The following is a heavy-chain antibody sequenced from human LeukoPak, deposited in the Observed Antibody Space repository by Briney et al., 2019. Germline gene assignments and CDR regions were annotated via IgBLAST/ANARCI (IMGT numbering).Heavy chain of an antibody. V-gene: IGHV3-23*01. Sequence: GGSLRLSCVVSGLSFNKDVMSWFRQAPGKGLEWVSAISGSGGSTYYADSVKGRFTISRDNSKNTLYLQMNSLRAEDTAVYYCAKTYYYDSSGFHWGQGTLVTVSS. CDR3: AKTYYYDSSGFH. CDR1: GLSFNKDV. J-gene: IGHJ4*02. CDR2: ISGSGGST. D-gene: IGHD3-22*01.